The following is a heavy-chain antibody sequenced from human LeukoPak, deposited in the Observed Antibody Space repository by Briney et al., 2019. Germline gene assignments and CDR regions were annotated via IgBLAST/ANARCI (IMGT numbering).Heavy chain of an antibody. CDR3: ARGSKPGYTYGGAD. D-gene: IGHD2-21*01. CDR1: GYSFTDYY. CDR2: INPSSGAT. J-gene: IGHJ4*02. Sequence: PWASLTVSCKASGYSFTDYYMRWVRQAPGRGLEWMGWINPSSGATNYTQKFQGRVTMTSDTSINPACLELSRLRSHDTAFYYCARGSKPGYTYGGADWSQGTLVTVSS. V-gene: IGHV1-2*02.